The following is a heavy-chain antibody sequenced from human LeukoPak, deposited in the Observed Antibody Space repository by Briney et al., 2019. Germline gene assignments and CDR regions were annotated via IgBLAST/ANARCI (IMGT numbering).Heavy chain of an antibody. J-gene: IGHJ3*02. CDR3: ARGVDAFDI. CDR2: INPKTGVT. Sequence: ASVKVSCKASGHTFTGYYIHWVRQAPGQGLEWMAWINPKTGVTNYVKEFQGRVTMTRDTSISTVYMELSRLRSDDSAVYYCARGVDAFDIWGQGTMVTVSS. CDR1: GHTFTGYY. V-gene: IGHV1-2*02.